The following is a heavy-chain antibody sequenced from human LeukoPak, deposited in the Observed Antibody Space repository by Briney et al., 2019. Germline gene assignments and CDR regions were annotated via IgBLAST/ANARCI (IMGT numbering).Heavy chain of an antibody. D-gene: IGHD3-16*01. J-gene: IGHJ3*02. Sequence: SETLSLTCAVSGYSISSGFYWGWIRQPPGKGLEWIGRIYTSGSTNYNPSLKSRVTMSVDTSKNQFSLKLSSVTASDTAVYFCARGLNAFDIWGQGTMVPVSS. CDR2: IYTSGST. CDR3: ARGLNAFDI. CDR1: GYSISSGFY. V-gene: IGHV4-38-2*01.